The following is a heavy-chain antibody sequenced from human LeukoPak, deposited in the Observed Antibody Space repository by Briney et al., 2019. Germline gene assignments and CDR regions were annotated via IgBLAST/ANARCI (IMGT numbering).Heavy chain of an antibody. CDR3: ARVSTPDAFDI. V-gene: IGHV1-46*01. Sequence: ASVKVSCKASGYTITNNYMHWVRQAPGQGLEWMGVINPSGTGTSYAQKFQGRITMSRDTSTSTAYMELRSLRSDDTAVYYCARVSTPDAFDIWGQGTMVTVSS. CDR1: GYTITNNY. CDR2: INPSGTGT. J-gene: IGHJ3*02.